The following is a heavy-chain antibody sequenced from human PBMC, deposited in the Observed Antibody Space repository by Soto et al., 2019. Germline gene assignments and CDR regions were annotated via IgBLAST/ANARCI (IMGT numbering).Heavy chain of an antibody. J-gene: IGHJ6*02. CDR3: ARAECSSPDCLTAYYSYGLDV. D-gene: IGHD3-9*01. Sequence: GGSLRLSCAASGFTFSNFEMHWVRQAPGKGLEWVSYINTAGSTKYYAESVKGRFTISRDNARNSLFLQMNSLRAEDTAVCYCARAECSSPDCLTAYYSYGLDVWGQGSTVTVSS. V-gene: IGHV3-48*03. CDR2: INTAGSTK. CDR1: GFTFSNFE.